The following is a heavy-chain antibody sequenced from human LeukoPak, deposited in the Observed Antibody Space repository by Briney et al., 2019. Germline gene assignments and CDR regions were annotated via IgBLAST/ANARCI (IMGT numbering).Heavy chain of an antibody. CDR1: GGSISSYY. J-gene: IGHJ4*02. CDR2: IYYSGST. V-gene: IGHV4-59*01. CDR3: AREGKSYGYSFDY. Sequence: SETLSLTCTVSGGSISSYYWSWIRQPPGKGLEWIGYIYYSGSTNYNPSLKSRVTISVDTSKNQLSLKLSSVTAADTAVYYCAREGKSYGYSFDYWGQGTLVTVSS. D-gene: IGHD5-18*01.